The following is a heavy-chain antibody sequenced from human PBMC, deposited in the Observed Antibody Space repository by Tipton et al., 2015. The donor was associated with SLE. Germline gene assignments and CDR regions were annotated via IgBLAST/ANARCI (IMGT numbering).Heavy chain of an antibody. CDR3: AKDAGYCSRPTCFGMDV. Sequence: QLVQSGGGAVQPGRSLRLSCVASGFIFSHYGMHWVRQAPGKGLEWVAFIRFDGGTENHADSVKGRFTISRDTSKNTLYLQLNTLRGDDTAVYYCAKDAGYCSRPTCFGMDVWGQGTTVTVSS. V-gene: IGHV3-30*02. J-gene: IGHJ6*02. CDR2: IRFDGGTE. CDR1: GFIFSHYG. D-gene: IGHD2-2*03.